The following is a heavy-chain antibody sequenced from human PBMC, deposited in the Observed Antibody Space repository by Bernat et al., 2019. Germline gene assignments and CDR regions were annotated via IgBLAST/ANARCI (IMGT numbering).Heavy chain of an antibody. J-gene: IGHJ5*02. Sequence: QVQLQESGPGLVKPSQTLSLTCTVSGGSISSGAYYWSWILQPPGKGLEWIGYIYYSRSTYYNPSLKSRVTISVDTSKNQFSLKRSSVTAADTAVYYCAVGWSGYPFDPWGQGTLVTVSS. D-gene: IGHD3-3*01. CDR3: AVGWSGYPFDP. V-gene: IGHV4-30-4*01. CDR1: GGSISSGAYY. CDR2: IYYSRST.